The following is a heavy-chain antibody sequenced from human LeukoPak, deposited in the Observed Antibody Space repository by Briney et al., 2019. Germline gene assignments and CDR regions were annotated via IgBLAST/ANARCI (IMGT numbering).Heavy chain of an antibody. V-gene: IGHV3-21*01. CDR1: GFTFSSYS. CDR3: ARDSLTGTNSFDY. Sequence: NPGGSLRLSCAASGFTFSSYSMNWVRLAPGKGLEWVSSISSSSSYIYYADSVKGRFTISRDNAKNSLYLQMNSLRAEDTAVYYCARDSLTGTNSFDYWGQGTLVTVSS. J-gene: IGHJ4*02. D-gene: IGHD1-20*01. CDR2: ISSSSSYI.